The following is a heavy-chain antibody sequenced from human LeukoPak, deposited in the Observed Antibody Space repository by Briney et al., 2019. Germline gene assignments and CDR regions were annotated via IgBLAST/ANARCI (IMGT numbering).Heavy chain of an antibody. CDR1: GFTFSSYA. CDR3: ARVWYYDFWSGYSCLDY. D-gene: IGHD3-3*01. CDR2: ISGSGGST. Sequence: PGGSLRLSCAASGFTFSSYAMSWVRQAPGKGLEWVSAISGSGGSTYYADSVKGRFTISRDNAKNSLYLQMNSLRAEDTAVYYCARVWYYDFWSGYSCLDYWGQGTLVTVSS. J-gene: IGHJ4*02. V-gene: IGHV3-23*01.